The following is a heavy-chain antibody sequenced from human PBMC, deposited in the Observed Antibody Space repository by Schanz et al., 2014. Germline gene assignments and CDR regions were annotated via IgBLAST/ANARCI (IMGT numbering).Heavy chain of an antibody. D-gene: IGHD3-9*01. CDR2: INPSGGNA. CDR1: GNIFTNYY. Sequence: QLQLVQSGAEVKRPGASAKVTCKASGNIFTNYYIHWVRQAPGQGLEWMGIINPSGGNANYARKFQGRVTMTRDTSTDTVYLEVRSLRLEDTAIYYCTGRLAFANYFNPMDVWGQGTTVIVSS. V-gene: IGHV1-46*03. J-gene: IGHJ6*02. CDR3: TGRLAFANYFNPMDV.